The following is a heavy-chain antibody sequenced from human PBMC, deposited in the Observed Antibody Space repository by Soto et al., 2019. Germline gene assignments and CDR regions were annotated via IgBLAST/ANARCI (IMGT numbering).Heavy chain of an antibody. CDR2: ITPVLDMA. Sequence: QVQLVQSGAEVTKPGSSVRVSCKASGGTFSSNTLSWVRQAPGQGLEWMGRITPVLDMADYEQKFQDRLTTTADKSTTTVYMELGSLRSEDTAIYYCARAISSGGRFSGMDVWGQGTTVTVSS. V-gene: IGHV1-69*02. J-gene: IGHJ6*02. D-gene: IGHD3-16*01. CDR3: ARAISSGGRFSGMDV. CDR1: GGTFSSNT.